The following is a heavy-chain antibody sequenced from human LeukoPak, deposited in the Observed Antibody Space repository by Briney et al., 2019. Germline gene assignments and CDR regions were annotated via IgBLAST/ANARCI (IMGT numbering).Heavy chain of an antibody. Sequence: GGSLRLSCAASGFTFDDYAMHWVRQAPGKGLEWVSGISWNSDTIGYADSVKGRFTISRDNAKNSLFLQMNSLRAEDTALYYCAKVLYEATDYYWVSAFDIWGQGAMVTVSS. D-gene: IGHD3-9*01. CDR2: ISWNSDTI. J-gene: IGHJ3*02. CDR1: GFTFDDYA. CDR3: AKVLYEATDYYWVSAFDI. V-gene: IGHV3-9*01.